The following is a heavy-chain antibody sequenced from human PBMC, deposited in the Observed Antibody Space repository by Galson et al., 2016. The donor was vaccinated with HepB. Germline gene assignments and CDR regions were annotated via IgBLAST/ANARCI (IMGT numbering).Heavy chain of an antibody. V-gene: IGHV3-53*01. Sequence: SLRLSCAASGFDVRSHYMNWVRQAPGKGLEWVSLIYSGGNIYLADSVKGRFTISSDNSKNILYLQMNNLRADDTALYFCARAVARVGSPDDAFDIWGQGTKVTVSS. J-gene: IGHJ3*02. CDR2: IYSGGNI. D-gene: IGHD1-26*01. CDR1: GFDVRSHY. CDR3: ARAVARVGSPDDAFDI.